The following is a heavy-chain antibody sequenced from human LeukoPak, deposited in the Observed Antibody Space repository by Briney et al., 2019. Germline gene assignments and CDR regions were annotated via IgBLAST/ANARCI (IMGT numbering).Heavy chain of an antibody. V-gene: IGHV4-34*01. CDR3: ASSQKRGYSSSSRPPTSGWLFSSSGMDV. CDR1: GGSFSNYY. J-gene: IGHJ6*04. Sequence: NPSETLSLTCAVYGGSFSNYYWSWIRQPPGKGLEWIGEINHSGSTNYNPSLKSRVTISVDKSKNQFSLKLSSVTAADTAVYYCASSQKRGYSSSSRPPTSGWLFSSSGMDVWGKGTTVTVSS. D-gene: IGHD6-13*01. CDR2: INHSGST.